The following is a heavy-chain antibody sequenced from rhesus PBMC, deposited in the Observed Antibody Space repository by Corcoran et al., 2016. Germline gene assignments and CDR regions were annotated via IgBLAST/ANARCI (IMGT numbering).Heavy chain of an antibody. CDR2: ITNPGDPF. CDR1: GFTFGDYG. D-gene: IGHD6-25*01. V-gene: IGHV3-183*02. CDR3: TRYRGSWNFDY. J-gene: IGHJ4*01. Sequence: EVQLVESGGGLVQPGESLRLSCAASGFTFGDYGMHWVRKAPGKGMYWVSSITNPGDPFYYADSVKGRFTVSRDNAKNSLSLQMSSLRAEDTAVYYCTRYRGSWNFDYWGQGVLVTVSS.